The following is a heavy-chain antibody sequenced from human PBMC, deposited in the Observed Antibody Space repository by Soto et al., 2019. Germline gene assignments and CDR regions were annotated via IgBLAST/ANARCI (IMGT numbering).Heavy chain of an antibody. Sequence: PSETLSLTCTVSGGSISSSSYYWGWIRQPPGKGLEWIGCIYYSGSTYYNPSLKSRVTISVDTSKNQFSLKLSSVTAADTAVYYCARVTRFGARYHYYGMDVWGQGTTVTVSS. V-gene: IGHV4-39*07. J-gene: IGHJ6*02. D-gene: IGHD3-10*02. CDR3: ARVTRFGARYHYYGMDV. CDR1: GGSISSSSYY. CDR2: IYYSGST.